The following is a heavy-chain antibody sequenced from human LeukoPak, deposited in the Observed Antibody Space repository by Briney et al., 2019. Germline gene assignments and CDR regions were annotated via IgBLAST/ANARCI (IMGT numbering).Heavy chain of an antibody. V-gene: IGHV3-23*01. J-gene: IGHJ6*02. CDR1: GFTFNNYA. CDR2: ISGSGGAT. D-gene: IGHD6-13*01. Sequence: GGSLRLSCAASGFTFNNYAMSWVRESPGKGLEWVSAISGSGGATYYADSVKGRFAISRDNSKNTLFLHMNSLRVEDTAVYYCAKAPAAATKYYYGMDVWGQGTTVTVSS. CDR3: AKAPAAATKYYYGMDV.